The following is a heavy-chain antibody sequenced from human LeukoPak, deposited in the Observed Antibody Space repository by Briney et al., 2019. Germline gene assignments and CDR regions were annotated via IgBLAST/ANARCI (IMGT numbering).Heavy chain of an antibody. CDR1: GYTFTSYY. CDR2: INPNSGGT. D-gene: IGHD3-22*01. CDR3: ARGDSTMIVVVITGLEY. J-gene: IGHJ4*02. Sequence: GASVKVSCKASGYTFTSYYMHWVRQAPGQGLEWMGWINPNSGGTYYAQKFQGRVTMTRDTSISTAYMELSRLRSDDTAVYYCARGDSTMIVVVITGLEYWGQGTLVTVSS. V-gene: IGHV1-2*02.